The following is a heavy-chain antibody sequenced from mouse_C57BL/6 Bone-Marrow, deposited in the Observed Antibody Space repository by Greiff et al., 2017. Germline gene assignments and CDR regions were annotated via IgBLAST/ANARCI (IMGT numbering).Heavy chain of an antibody. J-gene: IGHJ1*03. CDR3: AKTFYGNYWYFDV. Sequence: QVQLKQSGPGLVQPSQSLSITCTVSGFSLTSYGVHWVRQSPGKGLEWLGVIWSGGSTDYNAAFMSRLSITKDNSKSQVFFKMNSLQADDTAIYYCAKTFYGNYWYFDVWGTGTTVTVSS. CDR2: IWSGGST. CDR1: GFSLTSYG. V-gene: IGHV2-5*01. D-gene: IGHD2-10*01.